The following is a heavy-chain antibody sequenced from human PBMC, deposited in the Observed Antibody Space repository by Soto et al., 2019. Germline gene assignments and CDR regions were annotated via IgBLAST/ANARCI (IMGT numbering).Heavy chain of an antibody. CDR1: GFTFDDYT. V-gene: IGHV3-43*01. D-gene: IGHD6-19*01. J-gene: IGHJ4*02. Sequence: GGSLRLSCAASGFTFDDYTMHWVRQAPGKGLEWVSLISWDGGSTYYADSVKGRFTISRDNSKNSLYLQMNSLRTEDTALYYCAKDDAVAGTYYFDYWGQGTLVTVSS. CDR3: AKDDAVAGTYYFDY. CDR2: ISWDGGST.